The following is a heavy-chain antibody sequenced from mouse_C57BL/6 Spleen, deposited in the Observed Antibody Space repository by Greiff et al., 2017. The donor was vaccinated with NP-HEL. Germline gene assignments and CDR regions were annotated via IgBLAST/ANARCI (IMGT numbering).Heavy chain of an antibody. V-gene: IGHV14-1*01. J-gene: IGHJ4*01. CDR3: TAAQAGYYCAMDY. Sequence: VQLQQSGAELVRPGASVKLSCTASGFNFKDYYMHWVKQRPEQGLEWIGRIDPEDGDTEYAPKFQGKATMTVDTSSNTAYLQLSSLTSEDTAVYYCTAAQAGYYCAMDYWGQGTSVTVSS. CDR2: IDPEDGDT. CDR1: GFNFKDYY. D-gene: IGHD3-2*02.